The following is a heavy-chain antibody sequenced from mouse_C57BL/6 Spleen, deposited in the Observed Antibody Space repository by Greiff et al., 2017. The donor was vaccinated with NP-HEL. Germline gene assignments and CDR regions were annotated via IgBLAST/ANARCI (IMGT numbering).Heavy chain of an antibody. J-gene: IGHJ3*01. CDR1: GFNIKNTY. V-gene: IGHV14-3*01. Sequence: EVQLQESVAELVRPGASVKLSCTASGFNIKNTYMHWVKQRPEQGLEWIGRIDPANGTTKYAPKFQGKATITAETSSNTAYLQLSSLTSEDTAIYYCARTEGSSSAWFAYGGEGTLVTVSA. D-gene: IGHD1-1*01. CDR2: IDPANGTT. CDR3: ARTEGSSSAWFAY.